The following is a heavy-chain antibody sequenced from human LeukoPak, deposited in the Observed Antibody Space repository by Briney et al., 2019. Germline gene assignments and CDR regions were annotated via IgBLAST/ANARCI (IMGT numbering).Heavy chain of an antibody. J-gene: IGHJ4*02. CDR1: GYTFTGYA. V-gene: IGHV1-3*01. D-gene: IGHD6-13*01. Sequence: VASVKVSCKASGYTFTGYAMHWVRQAPGQRLEWMGWINAGNGNTKYSQKFQGRVTITRDTSASTAYMELSSLRSEDTAVYYCARDIAAALFDYWGQGTLVTVSS. CDR3: ARDIAAALFDY. CDR2: INAGNGNT.